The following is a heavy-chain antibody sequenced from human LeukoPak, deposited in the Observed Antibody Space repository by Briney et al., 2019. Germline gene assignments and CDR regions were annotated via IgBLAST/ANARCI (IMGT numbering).Heavy chain of an antibody. CDR1: GYTFSKAW. D-gene: IGHD6-19*01. CDR2: MSSDGSNK. Sequence: GGSLRLSCAVSGYTFSKAWMSWVRQAPGKGLEWVAVMSSDGSNKYYADSVKGRFTISRDNSRNTMYLQMNSLRAEDTAVYYCARALSSGWSHAFDIWGQGTMVTVSS. V-gene: IGHV3-33*07. J-gene: IGHJ3*02. CDR3: ARALSSGWSHAFDI.